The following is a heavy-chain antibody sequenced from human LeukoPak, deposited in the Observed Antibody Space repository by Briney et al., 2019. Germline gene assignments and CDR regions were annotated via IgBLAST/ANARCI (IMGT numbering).Heavy chain of an antibody. Sequence: GGSPRLSSAASGFTFSSSSMNCVRPAPGKGLEWVSYICSSRSIIYSADSVKGRFTLSRDNTNNSLYLQMNSLIAEDTAVYYCATVTTVTTPTYGGQGALVAVSS. CDR2: ICSSRSII. CDR1: GFTFSSSS. V-gene: IGHV3-48*01. J-gene: IGHJ4*02. D-gene: IGHD4-17*01. CDR3: ATVTTVTTPTY.